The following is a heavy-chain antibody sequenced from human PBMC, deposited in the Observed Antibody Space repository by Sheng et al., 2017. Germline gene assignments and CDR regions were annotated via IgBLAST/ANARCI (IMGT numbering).Heavy chain of an antibody. D-gene: IGHD2-2*01. V-gene: IGHV1-69*08. CDR1: GGTFSSYT. Sequence: QVQLVQSGAEVKKPGSSVKVSCKASGGTFSSYTISWVRQAPGQGLEWMGRIIPILGIANYAQKFQGRVTITADKSTSTAYMELSSLRSEDTAVYYCAREDIVVVPAAMPFWYFDLWGRGTLVTVSS. J-gene: IGHJ2*01. CDR3: AREDIVVVPAAMPFWYFDL. CDR2: IIPILGIA.